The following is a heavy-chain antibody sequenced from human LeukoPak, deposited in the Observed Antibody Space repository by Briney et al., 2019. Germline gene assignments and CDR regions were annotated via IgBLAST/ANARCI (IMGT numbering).Heavy chain of an antibody. D-gene: IGHD1-26*01. CDR1: GFTFSSCW. CDR3: VRGYSGSFLDY. CDR2: INSDGSTA. Sequence: GGSLRLSCAASGFTFSSCWMHWVRQAPGKGLVWVSRINSDGSTASYADSVKGRSTISRDNAKNTLSLQMSSLRAEDTAVYYCVRGYSGSFLDYWGQGTLVTVSS. J-gene: IGHJ4*02. V-gene: IGHV3-74*01.